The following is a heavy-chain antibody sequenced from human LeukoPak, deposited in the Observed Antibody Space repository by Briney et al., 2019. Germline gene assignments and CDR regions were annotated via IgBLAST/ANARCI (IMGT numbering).Heavy chain of an antibody. Sequence: ASVKVSCKASGYTFTGYYMHWVRQAPGQGLEWMGWINPNSGGTNYAQKFQGRVTMTRDTSISTAYMELSRLRSDDTAVYYCARDSLHYYDSSGYGYWGQGLLVIVSS. CDR3: ARDSLHYYDSSGYGY. V-gene: IGHV1-2*02. J-gene: IGHJ4*02. CDR1: GYTFTGYY. D-gene: IGHD3-22*01. CDR2: INPNSGGT.